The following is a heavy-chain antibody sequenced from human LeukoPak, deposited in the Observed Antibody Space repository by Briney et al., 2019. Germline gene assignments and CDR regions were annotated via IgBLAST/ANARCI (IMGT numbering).Heavy chain of an antibody. Sequence: GGSLRLSCAASGFTFDDYGMSWVRQAPGKGVEWVSGINWNGGSTGYADSVKGRFTISRDNAKNSLYLQMNSLRAEDTALYYCARGRYYDSSGHFDYWGQGTLVTVSS. D-gene: IGHD3-22*01. J-gene: IGHJ4*02. CDR1: GFTFDDYG. V-gene: IGHV3-20*04. CDR2: INWNGGST. CDR3: ARGRYYDSSGHFDY.